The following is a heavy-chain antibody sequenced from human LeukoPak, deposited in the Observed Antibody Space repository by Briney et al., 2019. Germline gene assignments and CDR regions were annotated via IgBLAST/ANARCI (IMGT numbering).Heavy chain of an antibody. CDR2: INYSGST. D-gene: IGHD5-24*01. CDR1: GGSISSGDYY. V-gene: IGHV4-30-4*01. Sequence: SQTLSLTCTVSGGSISSGDYYWSWIRQPPGKGLEWIGYINYSGSTYYNPSLKSRVTISVDTSKNQFSLKLSSVTAADTAVYYCARDPAGGRDGYGWGQGTLVTVSS. J-gene: IGHJ4*02. CDR3: ARDPAGGRDGYG.